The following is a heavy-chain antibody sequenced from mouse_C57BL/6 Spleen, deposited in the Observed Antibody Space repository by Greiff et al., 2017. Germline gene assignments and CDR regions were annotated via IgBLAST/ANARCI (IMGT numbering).Heavy chain of an antibody. J-gene: IGHJ2*01. CDR1: GFNIKDDY. D-gene: IGHD2-10*02. CDR3: TTYGNLSLDY. V-gene: IGHV14-4*01. Sequence: VHVKQSGAELVRPGASVTLSCTASGFNIKDDYMPWVKQRPEPGLEWIGRIDPENGDTEYAPKFQGKATITADTSSNTAYLQLSSLTSEDTAVYYCTTYGNLSLDYWGQGTTLTVSS. CDR2: IDPENGDT.